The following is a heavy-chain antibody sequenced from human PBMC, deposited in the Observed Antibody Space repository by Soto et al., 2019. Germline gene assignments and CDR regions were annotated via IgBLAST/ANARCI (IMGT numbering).Heavy chain of an antibody. J-gene: IGHJ6*02. CDR1: GLNFRSHA. Sequence: QEHLVESGGGVAQPGRSLRLSCAASGLNFRSHAMHWVRQAPGKGLEWVAIISFDGNNKYYAESVKGRFTISRDNSMNTVYLQMNSLRAEDTAVYYCARVRLAAAGPRPYYYGMDVWGQGTTVTVSS. CDR2: ISFDGNNK. CDR3: ARVRLAAAGPRPYYYGMDV. V-gene: IGHV3-30-3*01. D-gene: IGHD6-13*01.